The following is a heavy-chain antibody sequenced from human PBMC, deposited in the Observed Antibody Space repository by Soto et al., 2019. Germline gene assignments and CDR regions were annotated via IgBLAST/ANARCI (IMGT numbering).Heavy chain of an antibody. CDR3: ARINMVRGVIIYYYYGMDV. Sequence: SETLSLTCTVTGDSISSYYWSWIRQPPGKGLEWIGYVYSRGNTNYNPSLKSRVTISLDTSKKQLSLKLSSVTAADTAVYYFARINMVRGVIIYYYYGMDVWGQGTTVTVSS. V-gene: IGHV4-59*12. D-gene: IGHD3-10*01. CDR2: VYSRGNT. CDR1: GDSISSYY. J-gene: IGHJ6*02.